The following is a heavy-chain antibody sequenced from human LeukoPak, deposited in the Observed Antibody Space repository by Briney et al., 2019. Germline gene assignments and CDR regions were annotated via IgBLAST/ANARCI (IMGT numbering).Heavy chain of an antibody. Sequence: GGSLRLSCAASGFTLSRYGVSGSGKAPGKGLRGVSAISVSGGSTYYADSVRGRFTISRDNSKNSLYLQMNSLRAEDTAVYYCAKVWFGELLPYFDYWGQGTLVTVSS. V-gene: IGHV3-23*01. D-gene: IGHD3-10*01. CDR2: ISVSGGST. CDR3: AKVWFGELLPYFDY. CDR1: GFTLSRYG. J-gene: IGHJ4*02.